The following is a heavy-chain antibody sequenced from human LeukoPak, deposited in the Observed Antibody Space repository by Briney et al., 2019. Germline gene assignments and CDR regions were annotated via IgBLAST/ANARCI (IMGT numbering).Heavy chain of an antibody. CDR2: IYYSGST. V-gene: IGHV4-31*03. Sequence: NSSETLSLTCTVSGGSISSSGYYWTWIRQHPGKGLEWIGHIYYSGSTYYNPSLKSRVSISVDTSKNQFSLKLNSVTAADTAVYYCARDRDGYNLDSWGQGTLVTVSS. CDR3: ARDRDGYNLDS. D-gene: IGHD5-24*01. CDR1: GGSISSSGYY. J-gene: IGHJ5*01.